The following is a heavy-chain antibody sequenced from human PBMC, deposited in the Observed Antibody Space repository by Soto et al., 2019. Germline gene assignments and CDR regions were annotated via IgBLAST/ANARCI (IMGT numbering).Heavy chain of an antibody. CDR2: ISAYNGNT. V-gene: IGHV1-18*01. CDR3: ASYSGWYDYGAFDI. CDR1: GYTFTSYG. J-gene: IGHJ3*02. Sequence: ASVKVSCKASGYTFTSYGISWVRQAPGQGLEWMGWISAYNGNTNYAQKLQGRVTMTTDTSTSTAYMELRSLRSDDTAVYYCASYSGWYDYGAFDIWGQGTMVTVSS. D-gene: IGHD6-19*01.